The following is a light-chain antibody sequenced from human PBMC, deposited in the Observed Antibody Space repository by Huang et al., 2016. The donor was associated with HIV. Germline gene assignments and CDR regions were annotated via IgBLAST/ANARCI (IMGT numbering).Light chain of an antibody. CDR2: GAS. Sequence: EILLTQSPPPLSVSPGERPTPSCRASQSVSSNLPGYQQKPGQAPSLLIYGASTRATSIPARFSGSGSGAEFTLTISSLQSEDFAIYCCQQYNNWPWTFGQGTKVEIK. J-gene: IGKJ1*01. V-gene: IGKV3-15*01. CDR1: QSVSSN. CDR3: QQYNNWPWT.